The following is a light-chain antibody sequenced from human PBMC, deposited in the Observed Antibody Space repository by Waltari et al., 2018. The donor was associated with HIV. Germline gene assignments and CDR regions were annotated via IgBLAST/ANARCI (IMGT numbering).Light chain of an antibody. J-gene: IGLJ3*02. CDR2: SND. Sequence: QSVLTQPPSASGTPGHRVPISCSGSSSNIGSNTVSWYHQVPGTAPKVLIYSNDARPSGVPDRCSGSKSGASASLAISWLQSEDEADYVCATWDDSLNGWVFGGGTKVTVL. CDR1: SSNIGSNT. V-gene: IGLV1-44*01. CDR3: ATWDDSLNGWV.